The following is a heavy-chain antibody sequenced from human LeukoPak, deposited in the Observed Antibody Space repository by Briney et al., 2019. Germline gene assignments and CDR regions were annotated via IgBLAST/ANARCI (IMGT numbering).Heavy chain of an antibody. CDR3: ARAGSSGSYLGYAFDI. CDR2: ISAYNGNT. Sequence: GASVKVSCKASGYTFTSYGISWVRQAPGQGLEWMGWISAYNGNTNYAQKLQGRVTMTTDTSTSTAYMELRSLRSDDTAVYYCARAGSSGSYLGYAFDIWGQGTMVTVSS. D-gene: IGHD1-26*01. V-gene: IGHV1-18*01. CDR1: GYTFTSYG. J-gene: IGHJ3*02.